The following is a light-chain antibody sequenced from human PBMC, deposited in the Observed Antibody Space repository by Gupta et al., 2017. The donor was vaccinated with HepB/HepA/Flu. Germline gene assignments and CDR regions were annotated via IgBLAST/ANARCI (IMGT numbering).Light chain of an antibody. J-gene: IGLJ2*01. Sequence: SYELTQPPSVSVPPGRTASMTCSGDKLGDKDVCWYQQKPGQSPVLVIYQDDKRPSGIPERFSGSNSGNTATLTISGTQSMDEADYYCQAWDSTTVVFGGGTKLTVL. CDR1: KLGDKD. CDR3: QAWDSTTVV. CDR2: QDD. V-gene: IGLV3-1*01.